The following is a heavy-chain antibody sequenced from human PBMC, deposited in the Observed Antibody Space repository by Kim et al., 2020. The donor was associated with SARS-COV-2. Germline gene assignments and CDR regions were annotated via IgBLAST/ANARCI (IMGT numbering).Heavy chain of an antibody. Sequence: SVKGRFTISRDNSKNTLYLQMNSLRAEDTAVYYCAKERDPTYYYYYGMDVWGQGTTVTVSS. J-gene: IGHJ6*02. CDR3: AKERDPTYYYYYGMDV. V-gene: IGHV3-30*02.